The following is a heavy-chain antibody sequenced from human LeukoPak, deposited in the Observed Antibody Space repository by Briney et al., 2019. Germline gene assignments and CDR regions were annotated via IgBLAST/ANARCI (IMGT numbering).Heavy chain of an antibody. Sequence: PGGSLRLSCAASGFTFSSYSMSWVRQAPGKGLEWISYISSSGSATSHADSVKGRFTISRDSAKNSLYLQMNSLRDEDTAVYYCARGYCLNGVCFPGVYRGQGILVTVSS. CDR1: GFTFSSYS. CDR3: ARGYCLNGVCFPGVY. CDR2: ISSSGSAT. D-gene: IGHD2-8*01. J-gene: IGHJ4*02. V-gene: IGHV3-48*02.